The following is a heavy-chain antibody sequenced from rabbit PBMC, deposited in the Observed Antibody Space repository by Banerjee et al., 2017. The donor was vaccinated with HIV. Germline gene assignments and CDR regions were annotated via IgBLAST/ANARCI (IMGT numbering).Heavy chain of an antibody. Sequence: QEQLEESGGDLVKPEGSLTLTCTASGFSFSSNYWICWVRQAPGKGLEWIGCIVVGSSGTTYYANWAKGRFTISKTSSTTVTLQMTSLTVADTATYFCARDLTGVIGWNFNLWGPGTLVTVS. D-gene: IGHD1-1*01. J-gene: IGHJ4*01. CDR2: IVVGSSGTT. CDR1: GFSFSSNYW. CDR3: ARDLTGVIGWNFNL. V-gene: IGHV1S45*01.